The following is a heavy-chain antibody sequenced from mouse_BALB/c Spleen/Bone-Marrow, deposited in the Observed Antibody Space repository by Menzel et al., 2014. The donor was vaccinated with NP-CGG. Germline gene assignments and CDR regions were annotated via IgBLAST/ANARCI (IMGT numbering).Heavy chain of an antibody. Sequence: EVKLMESGAELVKPGASVKLSCTASGFNIKDTYMHWVKQRPEQGLEWIGRIDPANGNTKYDPKFQGKATITTDTSSNTAYLQVGSLTSEDTAVYYCASATTATYYAMDYWGQGTSVTVSS. CDR1: GFNIKDTY. D-gene: IGHD1-2*01. J-gene: IGHJ4*01. CDR2: IDPANGNT. CDR3: ASATTATYYAMDY. V-gene: IGHV14-3*02.